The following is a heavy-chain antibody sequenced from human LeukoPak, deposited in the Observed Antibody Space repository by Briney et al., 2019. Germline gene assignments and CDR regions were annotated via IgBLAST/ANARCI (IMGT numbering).Heavy chain of an antibody. D-gene: IGHD3-9*01. J-gene: IGHJ4*02. Sequence: PSETLSLTCSVSGGSVSSGNYFWGWIRQPPGKGLEWIGNINYIGSTAYNPSLKSLVTMSVDTSKNQFSLKMTSVTAADTAVYYCARLSKGRYFDYIFDYWGQGTLVTVSS. CDR1: GGSVSSGNYF. V-gene: IGHV4-39*01. CDR2: INYIGST. CDR3: ARLSKGRYFDYIFDY.